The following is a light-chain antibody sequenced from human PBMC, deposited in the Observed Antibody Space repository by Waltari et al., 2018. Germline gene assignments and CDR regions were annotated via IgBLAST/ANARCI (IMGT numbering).Light chain of an antibody. Sequence: EIVLTQSPATLPSSPGERATLSCRASQSVGTSLAWYQQKPGQAPRILIWDASNRARGTPARFSGSGSGTDFTLTISGLEPEDFATYYCQQSYSTPHFGPGTKVDIK. CDR1: QSVGTS. CDR3: QQSYSTPH. V-gene: IGKV3-11*01. J-gene: IGKJ3*01. CDR2: DAS.